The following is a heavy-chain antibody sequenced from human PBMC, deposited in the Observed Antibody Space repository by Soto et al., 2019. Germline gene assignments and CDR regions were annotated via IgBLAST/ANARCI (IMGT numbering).Heavy chain of an antibody. Sequence: GGSLRLSCAASGFSFSDYEMNWVRQAPGKGLEWVSYISTTAGTIYYADSVRGRFTISRDNTKNSLYLQMNSLRAEDTAVYYCARFCSSTSCCRQFDYWGQGTLVTVSS. V-gene: IGHV3-48*03. D-gene: IGHD2-2*01. CDR1: GFSFSDYE. CDR3: ARFCSSTSCCRQFDY. J-gene: IGHJ4*02. CDR2: ISTTAGTI.